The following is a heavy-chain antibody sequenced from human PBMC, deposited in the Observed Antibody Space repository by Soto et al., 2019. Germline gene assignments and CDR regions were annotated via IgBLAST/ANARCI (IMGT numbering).Heavy chain of an antibody. CDR2: INDYGTTI. CDR3: ARGGLEPFDY. J-gene: IGHJ4*02. D-gene: IGHD1-1*01. V-gene: IGHV3-74*01. CDR1: GFNLGRYW. Sequence: PGGSLRLSCSSSGFNLGRYWMRWVREAPGKGLVWVSRINDYGTTINYAESVEGRFTISRDVAKSEVYLQMNNLRAEDTAVYYCARGGLEPFDYWGQGAMVTVSS.